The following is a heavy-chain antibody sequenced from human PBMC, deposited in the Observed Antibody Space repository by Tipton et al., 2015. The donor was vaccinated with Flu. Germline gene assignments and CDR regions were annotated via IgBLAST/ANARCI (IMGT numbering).Heavy chain of an antibody. Sequence: GSLRLSCAASGFTFSSYAMSWVRQAPGKGLEWVSAISGSGGGTYYADSVKGRFTISRDNSKNTLYLQMSSLRLEDTAVYYCARENWEKKAAFDIWGQGTLVTVSS. V-gene: IGHV3-23*01. CDR2: ISGSGGGT. CDR3: ARENWEKKAAFDI. CDR1: GFTFSSYA. D-gene: IGHD1-26*01. J-gene: IGHJ3*02.